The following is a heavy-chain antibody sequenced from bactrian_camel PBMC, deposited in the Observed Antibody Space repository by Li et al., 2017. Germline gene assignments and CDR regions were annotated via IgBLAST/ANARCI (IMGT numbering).Heavy chain of an antibody. V-gene: IGHV3S53*01. CDR1: YTYNEGD. D-gene: IGHD6*01. J-gene: IGHJ6*01. CDR3: AAGAPGSWYRRPGDFSY. Sequence: HVQLVESGGGSVQAGGSLRLSCGYTYNEGDMAWFRQAPGKEREGVAAIDSTGSANYADSVKGRFTISKDNARNTLALQMNSLKPEDTAMYYCAAGAPGSWYRRPGDFSYWGQGTQVTVS. CDR2: IDSTGSA.